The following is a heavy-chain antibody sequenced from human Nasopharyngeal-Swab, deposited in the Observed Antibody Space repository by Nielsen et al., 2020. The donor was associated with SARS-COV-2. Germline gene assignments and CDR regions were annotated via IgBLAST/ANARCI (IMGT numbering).Heavy chain of an antibody. J-gene: IGHJ3*02. CDR2: ISGSGGST. V-gene: IGHV3-21*01. D-gene: IGHD3-3*01. Sequence: GRQAPGKGLEWVSAISGSGGSTYYADSVKGRFTISRDNAKNSLYLQMNSLRAEDTAVYYCARPSTDFWSGNGAFDIWGQGTMVTVSS. CDR3: ARPSTDFWSGNGAFDI.